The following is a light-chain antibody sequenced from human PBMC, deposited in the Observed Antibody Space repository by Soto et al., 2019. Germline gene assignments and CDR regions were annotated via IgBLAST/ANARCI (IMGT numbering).Light chain of an antibody. J-gene: IGKJ4*01. CDR1: QSVSSN. CDR3: QQYNNWPT. Sequence: EIVMTQSPATLSVSPGERATLSCRASQSVSSNLAWYQQKPGQAPRLLIYGASTRATGIPARFSGSGSGTEFTLTSSSLQSEDFAVCYCQQYNNWPTFGGGTKVEIK. CDR2: GAS. V-gene: IGKV3-15*01.